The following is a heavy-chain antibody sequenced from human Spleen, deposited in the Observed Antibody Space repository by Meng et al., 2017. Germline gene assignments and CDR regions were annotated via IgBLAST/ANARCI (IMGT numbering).Heavy chain of an antibody. CDR2: IYYSGNT. CDR1: GGSISSYY. Sequence: QLQLQESGPGLVKPSETLSLTCTVSGGSISSYYWSWIRQPPGKGLEWIGRIYYSGNTHYSPSLTSRVTLSVDTSKNQFSLKLSSVTAADTAVYYCARHRYSDGSTFFGYWGQGTLVTVSS. CDR3: ARHRYSDGSTFFGY. D-gene: IGHD3-9*01. V-gene: IGHV4-59*08. J-gene: IGHJ4*02.